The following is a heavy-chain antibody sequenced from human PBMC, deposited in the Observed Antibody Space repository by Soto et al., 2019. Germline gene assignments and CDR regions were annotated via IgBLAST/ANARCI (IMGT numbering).Heavy chain of an antibody. CDR3: ARHASGWYSRFDY. V-gene: IGHV4-39*01. Sequence: SETLSLTCAVYGGSFSSSYWGWIRQPPGKGLEWIGTIYYSGSTYYNPSLKSRVTISVDTSKNQFSLKLSSVTAADTAVYYCARHASGWYSRFDYWGQGTQVTVSS. CDR2: IYYSGST. CDR1: GGSFSSSY. D-gene: IGHD6-19*01. J-gene: IGHJ4*02.